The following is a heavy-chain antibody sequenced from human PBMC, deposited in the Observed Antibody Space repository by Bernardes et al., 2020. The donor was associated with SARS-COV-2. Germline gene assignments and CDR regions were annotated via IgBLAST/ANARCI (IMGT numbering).Heavy chain of an antibody. CDR1: GFTFDDYT. J-gene: IGHJ4*02. D-gene: IGHD6-25*01. Sequence: GGSLRLSCAASGFTFDDYTMHWVRQAPGKGLEWVSLISWDGGSTYYADSVKGRFTISRDNSKNSLYLQMNSLRTEDTALYYCAKDTGAGYSGDYFDYWGQGTLVTVSS. CDR2: ISWDGGST. V-gene: IGHV3-43*01. CDR3: AKDTGAGYSGDYFDY.